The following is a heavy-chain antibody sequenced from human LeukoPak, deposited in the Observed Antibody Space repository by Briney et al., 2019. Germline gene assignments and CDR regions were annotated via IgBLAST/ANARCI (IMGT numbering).Heavy chain of an antibody. CDR2: ISSNGVST. CDR1: GFTFSSYP. J-gene: IGHJ4*02. Sequence: GGSLRLSCAASGFTFSSYPMHWVRQAPGKGLEYVSAISSNGVSTYYANSVKGRFTISRDNSKNTLYLQMGSLRTEDMAVYYCARRYTSGWYVDYWGQGTLVTVSS. D-gene: IGHD6-19*01. CDR3: ARRYTSGWYVDY. V-gene: IGHV3-64*01.